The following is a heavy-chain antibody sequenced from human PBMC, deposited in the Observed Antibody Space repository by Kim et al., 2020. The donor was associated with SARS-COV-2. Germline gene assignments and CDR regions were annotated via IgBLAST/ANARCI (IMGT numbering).Heavy chain of an antibody. J-gene: IGHJ6*02. Sequence: SETLSLTCTVSGGSISSYYWSWIRQPPGKGLEWIGYIYYSGSTNYNPSLKSRVTISVDTSKNQFSLKLSSVTAADTAVYYCARSPGPYYDFWSGYSRGMDVWGQGTKVTV. CDR1: GGSISSYY. D-gene: IGHD3-3*01. CDR3: ARSPGPYYDFWSGYSRGMDV. CDR2: IYYSGST. V-gene: IGHV4-59*13.